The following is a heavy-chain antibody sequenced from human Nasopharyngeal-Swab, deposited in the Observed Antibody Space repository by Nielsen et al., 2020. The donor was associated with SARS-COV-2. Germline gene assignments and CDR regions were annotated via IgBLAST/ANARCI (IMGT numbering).Heavy chain of an antibody. V-gene: IGHV1-18*01. CDR2: ISAYNGNT. CDR3: ASRDPRRVGADRGYDYYGMDV. CDR1: GYTFTSYG. Sequence: ASVKVSCKASGYTFTSYGISWVRQAPGQGLEWMGWISAYNGNTNYAQKLRGRVTMTTDTSTSTAYMELRSLRSDDTAVYYCASRDPRRVGADRGYDYYGMDVWGQGTTVTVSS. D-gene: IGHD1-26*01. J-gene: IGHJ6*02.